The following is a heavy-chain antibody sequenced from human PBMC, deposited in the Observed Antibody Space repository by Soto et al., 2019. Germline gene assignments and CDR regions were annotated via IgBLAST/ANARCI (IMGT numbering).Heavy chain of an antibody. CDR1: GFTFSSYS. J-gene: IGHJ3*02. Sequence: EVQLVESGGGLVKPGGSLRLSCAASGFTFSSYSMNWVRQAPGKGLEWVSTITTSSTTIYYADSVKGRFTISRDNAKNSLYLQMNSLRVEDTAVYFCARVQWVASNIWGQGPMVIVSS. CDR3: ARVQWVASNI. CDR2: ITTSSTTI. D-gene: IGHD6-19*01. V-gene: IGHV3-21*01.